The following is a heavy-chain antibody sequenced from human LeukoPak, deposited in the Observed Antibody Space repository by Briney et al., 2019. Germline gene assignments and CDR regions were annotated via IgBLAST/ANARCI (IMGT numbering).Heavy chain of an antibody. CDR3: ARLFSRGWPYYYGLGA. D-gene: IGHD6-19*01. Sequence: SETLSLTYTVSGGSIDSSGSYWGWIRQPPGKGLEWIGCVYYGGDAYYNPSLKSRVTISADLSKNQFSLSLISVTAADTALYYCARLFSRGWPYYYGLGAWGQGTTVTVSS. CDR2: VYYGGDA. CDR1: GGSIDSSGSY. J-gene: IGHJ6*02. V-gene: IGHV4-39*01.